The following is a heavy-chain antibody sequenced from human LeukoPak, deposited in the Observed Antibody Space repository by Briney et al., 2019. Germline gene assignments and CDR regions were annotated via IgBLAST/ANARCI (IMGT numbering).Heavy chain of an antibody. CDR2: IYYSGST. CDR3: ARDSPRIAAAGNYYYYGMDV. CDR1: GGSISSSSYY. V-gene: IGHV4-39*02. D-gene: IGHD6-13*01. J-gene: IGHJ6*02. Sequence: PSETLSLTCTVSGGSISSSSYYWGWIRQPPGKGLEWIGSIYYSGSTYYNPSLKSRVTISVDTSKNQFSLKLSSVTAADTAVYYCARDSPRIAAAGNYYYYGMDVWGQGTTVTVSS.